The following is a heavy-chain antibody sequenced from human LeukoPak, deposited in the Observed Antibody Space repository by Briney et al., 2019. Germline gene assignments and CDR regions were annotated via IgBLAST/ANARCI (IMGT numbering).Heavy chain of an antibody. J-gene: IGHJ4*02. CDR2: ISYDGSNK. V-gene: IGHV3-30-3*01. CDR1: GFTFSSYA. CDR3: ASHSSAKPFDY. Sequence: GGSLRLSCAASGFTFSSYAMHWVRQAPGKGLEWVAVISYDGSNKYYADSVKGRFTISRDNSKNTLYLQMNSLRAEDTAVYYCASHSSAKPFDYWGRGTLVTVSS. D-gene: IGHD2-2*01.